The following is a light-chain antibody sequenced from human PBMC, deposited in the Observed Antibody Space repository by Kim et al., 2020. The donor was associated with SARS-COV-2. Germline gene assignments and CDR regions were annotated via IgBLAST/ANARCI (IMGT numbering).Light chain of an antibody. J-gene: IGKJ1*01. CDR1: QSVNTRF. Sequence: EVVLTQSPGTLSLSPGETATLSCRASQSVNTRFLAWYQQKPGQAPRLLIYAASSRATGIPDRFSGSGSGADFTLTISRLQPEDFAVYYCQQYNNWSWTFGQGTKVDIK. CDR2: AAS. CDR3: QQYNNWSWT. V-gene: IGKV3-20*01.